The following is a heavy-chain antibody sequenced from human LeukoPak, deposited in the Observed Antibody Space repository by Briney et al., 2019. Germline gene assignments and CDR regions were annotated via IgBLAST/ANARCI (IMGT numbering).Heavy chain of an antibody. CDR1: GFTFNAYS. CDR3: ARDGGPAYYYAMDV. Sequence: PGGSLRLSCAASGFTFNAYSMNWVRQAPGKGLEWVSSISSSGDYIYYAGSLKGRFTISRDNAKNSLFLQMNSLRAEDTAVYYCARDGGPAYYYAMDVWGQGTTVTVSS. CDR2: ISSSGDYI. V-gene: IGHV3-21*01. D-gene: IGHD3-16*01. J-gene: IGHJ6*02.